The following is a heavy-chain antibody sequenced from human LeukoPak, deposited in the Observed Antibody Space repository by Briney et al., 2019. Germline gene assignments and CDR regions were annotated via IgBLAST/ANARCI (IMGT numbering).Heavy chain of an antibody. CDR1: GFTFSSYA. CDR3: ARGQDYGSGSYYMRLDASDI. Sequence: GGSLRLSCAASGFTFSSYAMHWVRQAPGKGLEWVAVISYDGSNKYYADSVKGRFTISRDNSKNTLYLQMNSLRAEDTAVYYCARGQDYGSGSYYMRLDASDIWGQGTMVTVSS. CDR2: ISYDGSNK. J-gene: IGHJ3*02. D-gene: IGHD3-10*01. V-gene: IGHV3-30-3*01.